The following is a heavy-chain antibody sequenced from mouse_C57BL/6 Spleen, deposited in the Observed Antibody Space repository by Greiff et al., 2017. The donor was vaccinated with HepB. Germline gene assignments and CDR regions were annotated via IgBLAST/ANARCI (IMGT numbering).Heavy chain of an antibody. CDR1: GYTFTSYW. D-gene: IGHD1-1*01. J-gene: IGHJ3*01. Sequence: QVQLQQPGTELVKPGASVKLSCKASGYTFTSYWMHWVKQRPGQGLEWIGNINPSNGGTNYNEKFKSKATLTVDQSSSTAYMQLSSLTSEDSAVYYCARSFCGSSPACFAYWGQGTLVTVSA. CDR3: ARSFCGSSPACFAY. CDR2: INPSNGGT. V-gene: IGHV1-53*01.